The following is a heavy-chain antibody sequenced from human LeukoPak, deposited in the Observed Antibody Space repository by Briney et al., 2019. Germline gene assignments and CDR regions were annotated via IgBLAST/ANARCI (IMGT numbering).Heavy chain of an antibody. Sequence: SVKVSCKASGGTFSSYAISWVRQAPGQGLEWMGGIIPIFDTANYAQKFQGRVTITTDESTSTAYMELSSLRSEDTAVYYCARGAVAGLTFDYWGQGTLVTVSS. CDR3: ARGAVAGLTFDY. V-gene: IGHV1-69*05. J-gene: IGHJ4*02. CDR2: IIPIFDTA. D-gene: IGHD6-19*01. CDR1: GGTFSSYA.